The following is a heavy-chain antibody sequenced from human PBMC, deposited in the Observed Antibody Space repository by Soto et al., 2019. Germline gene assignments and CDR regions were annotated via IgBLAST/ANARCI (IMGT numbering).Heavy chain of an antibody. V-gene: IGHV5-51*01. D-gene: IGHD3-22*01. Sequence: GESLKISCKGSGYSFTSYCIGWVLQMPWKGLEWMGIIYPGDSDTRYSPSFQGQVTISADKSISTAYLQWSSLKASDTAMYYCARGYYYDSSGSPDAFDIWGQGTMVTVSS. CDR2: IYPGDSDT. CDR1: GYSFTSYC. CDR3: ARGYYYDSSGSPDAFDI. J-gene: IGHJ3*02.